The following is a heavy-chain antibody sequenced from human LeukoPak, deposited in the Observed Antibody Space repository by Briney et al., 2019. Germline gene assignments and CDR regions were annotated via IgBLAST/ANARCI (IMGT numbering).Heavy chain of an antibody. V-gene: IGHV5-51*01. CDR2: IYPGDSDL. Sequence: GESLKISCKGSGYTFTSYWIGWVRQMPGKGLEWIGIIYPGDSDLRYNPSFQGQVTISADRSISTAYLQWSSLKASDTAMYYCARHEEVASITSLAYWGQGTLVTVSS. D-gene: IGHD5-24*01. CDR1: GYTFTSYW. J-gene: IGHJ4*02. CDR3: ARHEEVASITSLAY.